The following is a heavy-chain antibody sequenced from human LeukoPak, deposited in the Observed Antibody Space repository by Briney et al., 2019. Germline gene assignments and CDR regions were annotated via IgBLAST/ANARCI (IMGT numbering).Heavy chain of an antibody. CDR1: GYTFKSHA. Sequence: ASVKVSCKASGYTFKSHAIHWVRQAPGQGLEWMGWISAYNGNRNYAQKFQGRVTMTTDTSTSTAYMELRSLRSDDTAVYYCAREVPYDSSRYYQPFDYWGQGTLVTVSS. J-gene: IGHJ4*02. D-gene: IGHD3-22*01. CDR3: AREVPYDSSRYYQPFDY. V-gene: IGHV1-18*01. CDR2: ISAYNGNR.